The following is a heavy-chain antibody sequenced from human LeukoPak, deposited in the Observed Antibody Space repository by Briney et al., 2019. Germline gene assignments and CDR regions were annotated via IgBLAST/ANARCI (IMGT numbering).Heavy chain of an antibody. V-gene: IGHV4-30-4*01. CDR1: GGSISSGDYY. CDR3: ARVGYYGSGGTRHDAFDI. J-gene: IGHJ3*02. CDR2: IYYSGST. Sequence: SETLSLTCTVSGGSISSGDYYWSWIRQPPGKGLEWIGYIYYSGSTYYNPSLKSRVTISVDTSKNQFSLKLSSVTAADTAVYYCARVGYYGSGGTRHDAFDIWGQGTMVTVSS. D-gene: IGHD3-10*01.